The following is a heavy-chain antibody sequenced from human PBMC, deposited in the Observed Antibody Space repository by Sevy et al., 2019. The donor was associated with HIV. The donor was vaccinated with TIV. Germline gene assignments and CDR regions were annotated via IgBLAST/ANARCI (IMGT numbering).Heavy chain of an antibody. CDR3: ARYYNAYFFLDY. V-gene: IGHV3-30-3*01. CDR1: GFTFASYS. J-gene: IGHJ4*02. D-gene: IGHD3-10*01. CDR2: ISQAYDGNKK. Sequence: GGSLRLSCAASGFTFASYSLHWVRQAPGKGLEWVSLISQAYDGNKKYYTDSVRGRLTISRDDSKSTLYLQPNSLRAEDTAGYYCARYYNAYFFLDYWGQGTLVTVSS.